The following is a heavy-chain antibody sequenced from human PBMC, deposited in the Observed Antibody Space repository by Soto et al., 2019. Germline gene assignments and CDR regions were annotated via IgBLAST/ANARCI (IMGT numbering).Heavy chain of an antibody. CDR1: GFTFNNYA. D-gene: IGHD3-22*01. CDR2: ISGNGGYT. Sequence: GGSLRLSCAASGFTFNNYAMNWVRQAPGKGLEWVSIISGNGGYTFYADSVKGRFTISRDNSKSTLFLQMNSLRAEDTAIYYCAKDSTMIVVPGGWFDAWGQGTLVTVSS. CDR3: AKDSTMIVVPGGWFDA. V-gene: IGHV3-23*01. J-gene: IGHJ5*02.